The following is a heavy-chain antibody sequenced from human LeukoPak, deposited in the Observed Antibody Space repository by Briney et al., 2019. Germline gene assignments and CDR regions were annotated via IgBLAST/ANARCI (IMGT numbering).Heavy chain of an antibody. CDR2: ISAYNGNT. J-gene: IGHJ4*02. V-gene: IGHV1-18*01. D-gene: IGHD3-22*01. CDR1: GYTFSTYG. Sequence: ASVKVSCKASGYTFSTYGVTWVRQAPGQGLECMGWISAYNGNTNYAEKFQDRVTMTTDTSTNTAYMELRSLRSEDTAVYYCARANYYDSSGYFLFDYWGQGTLVTVSS. CDR3: ARANYYDSSGYFLFDY.